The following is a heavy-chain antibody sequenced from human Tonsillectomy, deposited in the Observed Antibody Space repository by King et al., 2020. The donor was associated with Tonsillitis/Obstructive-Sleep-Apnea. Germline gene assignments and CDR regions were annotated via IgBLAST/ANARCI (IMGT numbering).Heavy chain of an antibody. CDR3: VRVIASRPIVYYMDV. CDR1: GVSVNSGGYY. V-gene: IGHV4-31*03. J-gene: IGHJ6*03. D-gene: IGHD6-6*01. Sequence: QLQESGPGLVKPSQTLSLTCTVSGVSVNSGGYYWTLLRHRPRKGLEWIGYSYHTGRVHSRPSLESRVTLSSEPSKNLYSLRLSSVTAADSAVYYCVRVIASRPIVYYMDVWGKGTTVTVSS. CDR2: SYHTGRV.